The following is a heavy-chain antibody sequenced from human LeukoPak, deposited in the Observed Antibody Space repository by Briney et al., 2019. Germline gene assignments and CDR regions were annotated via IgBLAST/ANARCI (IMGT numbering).Heavy chain of an antibody. J-gene: IGHJ4*02. V-gene: IGHV4-59*12. CDR3: TRESGAFSPFGF. CDR2: VHLSGAT. CDR1: GGSISSYY. D-gene: IGHD1-26*01. Sequence: KPSETLSLTCTVSGGSISSYYWSWIRQPPGKGLEWIGEVHLSGATNYNPSLAGRVTMSIDSSKNQLSLELTSVTAADTAMYYCTRESGAFSPFGFWGQGTLVTVSS.